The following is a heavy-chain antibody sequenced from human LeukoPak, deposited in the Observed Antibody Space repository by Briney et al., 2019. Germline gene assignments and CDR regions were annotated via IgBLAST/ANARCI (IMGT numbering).Heavy chain of an antibody. J-gene: IGHJ4*02. V-gene: IGHV3-48*03. CDR1: GFTFSTYT. Sequence: GGSLRLSCAASGFTFSTYTMNWVRQAPGKGLEWVSYISSSGSTIYYADSVKGRFTISRDNAKNSLYLQMNSLRAEDTAVYYCASYEYDSRNYWGQGTLVTVSS. D-gene: IGHD3-22*01. CDR2: ISSSGSTI. CDR3: ASYEYDSRNY.